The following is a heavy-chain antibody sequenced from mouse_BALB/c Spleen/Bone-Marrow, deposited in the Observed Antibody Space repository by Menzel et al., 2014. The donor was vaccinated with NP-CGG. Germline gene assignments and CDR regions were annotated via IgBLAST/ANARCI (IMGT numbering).Heavy chain of an antibody. CDR3: ARYDYGWYFYV. V-gene: IGHV14-3*02. D-gene: IGHD1-1*01. CDR1: GFNIKDTY. CDR2: IDPANGNT. Sequence: EVMLVESGAELVKPGASVKLSCTASGFNIKDTYMHWVKQRPERGLEWIGRIDPANGNTKYDPKFQGKATITADTSSNTAYLQLSSLTSEDTAVYYCARYDYGWYFYVWGAGTTVTVSS. J-gene: IGHJ1*01.